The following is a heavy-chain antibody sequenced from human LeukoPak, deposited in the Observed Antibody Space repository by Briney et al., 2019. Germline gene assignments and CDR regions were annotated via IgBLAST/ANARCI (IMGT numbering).Heavy chain of an antibody. V-gene: IGHV3-23*01. CDR1: GFTFSSYG. CDR3: AKMRYYYDSSGYYSDY. D-gene: IGHD3-22*01. J-gene: IGHJ4*02. CDR2: ISGSGGST. Sequence: SGGSLRLSCAASGFTFSSYGIHWVRQAPGKGLEWVSAISGSGGSTYYADSVKGRFTISRDNSKNTLYLQMNSLRAEDTAVYYCAKMRYYYDSSGYYSDYWGQGTLVTVSS.